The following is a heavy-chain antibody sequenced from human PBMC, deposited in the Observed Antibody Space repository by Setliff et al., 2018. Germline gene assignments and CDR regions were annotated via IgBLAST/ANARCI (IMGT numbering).Heavy chain of an antibody. CDR3: ARGLCVGQSCYWPKAMDV. CDR2: LYPNLVT. V-gene: IGHV3-66*01. D-gene: IGHD2-15*01. Sequence: GESLKISCAMTGFNVRSSYMNWVRQAPGKGLEWVSVLYPNLVTNYADSVKDRFTVSRDESKNMVYLQMNNLEVDDTAIYYCARGLCVGQSCYWPKAMDVWGQGATVTV. J-gene: IGHJ6*02. CDR1: GFNVRSSY.